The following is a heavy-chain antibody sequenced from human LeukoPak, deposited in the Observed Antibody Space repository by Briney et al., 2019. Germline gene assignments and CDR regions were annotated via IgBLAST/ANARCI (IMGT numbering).Heavy chain of an antibody. Sequence: GGSLRLSCAASGFTFSSYWMHWVRQAPGKGLVRVSRIKSDGSSTSYADSVKGRFTISRDNAKNTLYLQMNGLRADDTAVYYCARDFAYDYVWGSYRSFDYWGQGTLVSVSS. CDR3: ARDFAYDYVWGSYRSFDY. J-gene: IGHJ4*02. V-gene: IGHV3-74*01. D-gene: IGHD3-16*02. CDR1: GFTFSSYW. CDR2: IKSDGSST.